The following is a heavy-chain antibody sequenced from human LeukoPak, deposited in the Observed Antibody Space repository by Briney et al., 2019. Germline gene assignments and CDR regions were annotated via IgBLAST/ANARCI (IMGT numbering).Heavy chain of an antibody. CDR1: GITVSTNF. Sequence: GGSLRLSCAVSGITVSTNFMSWVRQAPGKGLEWVSMIYADGTTRYSDSVKGRFAISRDNSESTLNLQMVSLRAEDTAVYYCARWYCSSTSCYYDYWGQGTLVTVSS. CDR3: ARWYCSSTSCYYDY. V-gene: IGHV3-53*01. CDR2: IYADGTT. D-gene: IGHD2-2*01. J-gene: IGHJ4*02.